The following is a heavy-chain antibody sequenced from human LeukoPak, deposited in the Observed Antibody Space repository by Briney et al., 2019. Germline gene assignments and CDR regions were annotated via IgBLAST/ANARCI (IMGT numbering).Heavy chain of an antibody. CDR2: IYHSGST. V-gene: IGHV4-38-2*02. CDR3: ARDEQQEDWFDP. J-gene: IGHJ5*02. CDR1: GYSISSGYY. Sequence: SGTLSLTCTVSGYSISSGYYWGWIRQPPGKGLEWIGSIYHSGSTYYNPSLKSRVTISVDTSKNQFSLKLSSVTAADTAVYYCARDEQQEDWFDPWGQGTLVTVSS. D-gene: IGHD6-13*01.